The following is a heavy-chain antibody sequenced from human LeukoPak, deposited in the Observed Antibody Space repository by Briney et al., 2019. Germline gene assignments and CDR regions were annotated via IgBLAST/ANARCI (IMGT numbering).Heavy chain of an antibody. V-gene: IGHV3-7*01. D-gene: IGHD6-13*01. J-gene: IGHJ4*02. CDR1: GFTFSSYW. CDR2: IKQDGSEK. Sequence: PGGSLRLSCAASGFTFSSYWMSWVRQAPGKGLEWVANIKQDGSEKYYVDSVKGRFTISRDNAKNSLYLQMDSLRAEDTAVHYCAREGIAAAGTPADYWDQGTLVTVSS. CDR3: AREGIAAAGTPADY.